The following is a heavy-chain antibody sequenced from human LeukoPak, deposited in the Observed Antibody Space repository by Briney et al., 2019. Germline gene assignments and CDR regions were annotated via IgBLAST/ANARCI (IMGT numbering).Heavy chain of an antibody. CDR1: GYTFISYD. CDR2: IIPMFGTA. V-gene: IGHV1-69*06. CDR3: ARDRYYDFWSGSHYFDY. Sequence: EASVKVSCKASGYTFISYDINWVRQAPGQGLEWMGVIIPMFGTANYAQKFQGRVTITADKSTTTAYMELSSLRSVDTAMYYCARDRYYDFWSGSHYFDYWGQGTLVTVSS. J-gene: IGHJ4*02. D-gene: IGHD3-3*01.